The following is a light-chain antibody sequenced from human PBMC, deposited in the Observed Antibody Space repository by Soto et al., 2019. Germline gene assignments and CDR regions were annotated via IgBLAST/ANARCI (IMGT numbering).Light chain of an antibody. CDR1: QSVSSY. CDR2: GAS. V-gene: IGKV3-20*01. Sequence: EIVLTQSPATLSLSPGERATLSCRASQSVSSYLAWYQQKPGQAPRLLISGASSRAADIPDRFSGSGSGTDFTLTISRLEPEDFAVYYCQQYGSSGTFGQGTKVDIK. CDR3: QQYGSSGT. J-gene: IGKJ1*01.